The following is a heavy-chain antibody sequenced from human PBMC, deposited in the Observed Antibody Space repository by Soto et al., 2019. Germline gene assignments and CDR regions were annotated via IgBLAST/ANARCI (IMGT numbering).Heavy chain of an antibody. Sequence: GGSLRLSCAASGFTFSSYGMHWVRQAPGKGLEWISDIWYDRSNKYYADSVKGRFTISRDNAMRTLFLQMNSLRDEDTAVYYCARDGKGAAYTHGPYYFDYWGQGALVTVSS. CDR3: ARDGKGAAYTHGPYYFDY. D-gene: IGHD1-1*01. V-gene: IGHV3-33*01. CDR1: GFTFSSYG. J-gene: IGHJ4*02. CDR2: IWYDRSNK.